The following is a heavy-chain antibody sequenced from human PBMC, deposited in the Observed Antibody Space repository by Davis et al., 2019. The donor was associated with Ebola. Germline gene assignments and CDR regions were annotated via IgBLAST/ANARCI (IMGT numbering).Heavy chain of an antibody. CDR1: GYKFDTFW. V-gene: IGHV5-51*01. J-gene: IGHJ4*02. Sequence: GESLKISCQGSGYKFDTFWVGWVRQTPGKGLEWMGSIYPGDSGTRYSPSVQGQVTISADKSISTAYLQWSSLKASDTAIYYCARRRVIHDLSTNDYFDIWGQGTLVTVSS. CDR3: ARRRVIHDLSTNDYFDI. CDR2: IYPGDSGT. D-gene: IGHD5/OR15-5a*01.